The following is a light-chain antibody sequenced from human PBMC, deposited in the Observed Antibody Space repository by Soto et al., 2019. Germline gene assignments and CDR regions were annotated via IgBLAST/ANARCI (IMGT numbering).Light chain of an antibody. V-gene: IGKV3-20*01. CDR3: QQYGSSLWLT. CDR1: QSVSSSY. J-gene: IGKJ4*01. Sequence: EIVLTQSPGTLSLSPGERATLSCRASQSVSSSYLAWYQQKPGQAPRLLIYGASSRATGIPDRFSGSGSGTDFTLTISRLEPEDFAVYYCQQYGSSLWLTFGGGTKVEIK. CDR2: GAS.